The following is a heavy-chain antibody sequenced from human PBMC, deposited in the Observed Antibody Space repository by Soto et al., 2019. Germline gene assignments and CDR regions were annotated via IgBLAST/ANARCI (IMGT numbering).Heavy chain of an antibody. D-gene: IGHD1-26*01. CDR2: INAGNGNT. CDR3: ARGHPSWEWEVLGV. CDR1: GYTFTNHV. V-gene: IGHV1-3*01. Sequence: QVQLVQSGAEVKKPGASVKVSCKASGYTFTNHVMHWVRQAPGQRLEWMGWINAGNGNTKYSQKFQCRVTISTHTSASTASMDLSRLRSEATAVYFFARGHPSWEWEVLGVWGHGTLVNVSS. J-gene: IGHJ4*01.